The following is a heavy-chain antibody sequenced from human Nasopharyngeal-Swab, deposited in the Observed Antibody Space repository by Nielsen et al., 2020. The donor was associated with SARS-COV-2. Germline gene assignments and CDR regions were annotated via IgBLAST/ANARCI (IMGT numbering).Heavy chain of an antibody. V-gene: IGHV3-21*01. Sequence: LSLTCALSGFPFTLYSMHCVPHPPGKGLEWVSSISTSSSYIYYADSVKGRFPISRDNAKNSLYLPMNSLRAEDTAVYYCARAAVGAYAFDIWGQGRMVTVSS. CDR3: ARAAVGAYAFDI. D-gene: IGHD1-26*01. CDR1: GFPFTLYS. J-gene: IGHJ3*02. CDR2: ISTSSSYI.